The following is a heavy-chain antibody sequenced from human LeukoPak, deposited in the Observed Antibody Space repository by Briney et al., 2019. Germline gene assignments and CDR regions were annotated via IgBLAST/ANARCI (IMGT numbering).Heavy chain of an antibody. CDR1: GFTFSSYA. CDR2: ISGSGGST. J-gene: IGHJ4*02. D-gene: IGHD6-13*01. Sequence: PGGSLRLSCAASGFTFSSYAMSWVRQAPGKGLEWVSAISGSGGSTYYADSVKGRFTISRDNSKNTLYLQMNSLRAEDTAVYYCAKDGRGHSGSWYEYYFDYWGQGTLVTVSS. CDR3: AKDGRGHSGSWYEYYFDY. V-gene: IGHV3-23*01.